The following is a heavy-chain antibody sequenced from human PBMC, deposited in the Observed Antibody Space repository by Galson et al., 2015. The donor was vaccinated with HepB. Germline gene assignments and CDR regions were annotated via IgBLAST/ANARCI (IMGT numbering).Heavy chain of an antibody. CDR2: IIPIFGTA. V-gene: IGHV1-69*13. D-gene: IGHD5-24*01. J-gene: IGHJ6*03. Sequence: SVKVSCKASGGTFSSYAISWVRQAPGQGLEWMGGIIPIFGTANYAQKFQGRVTITADESTSTAYMELSSLRSEDTAVYYCARVWGYKKYYYYYMDVWGKGTTVTVSS. CDR1: GGTFSSYA. CDR3: ARVWGYKKYYYYYMDV.